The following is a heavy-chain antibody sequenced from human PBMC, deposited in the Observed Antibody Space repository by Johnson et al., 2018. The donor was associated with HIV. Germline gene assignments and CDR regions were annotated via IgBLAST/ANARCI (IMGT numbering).Heavy chain of an antibody. D-gene: IGHD2-8*01. V-gene: IGHV3-13*01. CDR3: ARATWSDDAFDI. Sequence: MLLVESGGGLVQPGGSLRLSCAASGFTFSSYDMHWVRQATGKGLEWVSAIGTAGDTYYPGSVKGRFTISRENAKNSLYLQMNSLRAEDTALYYCARATWSDDAFDIWGQGTMVTVSS. CDR2: IGTAGDT. J-gene: IGHJ3*02. CDR1: GFTFSSYD.